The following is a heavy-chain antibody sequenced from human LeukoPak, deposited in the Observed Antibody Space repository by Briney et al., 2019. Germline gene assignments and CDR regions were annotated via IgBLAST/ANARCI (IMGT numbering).Heavy chain of an antibody. CDR1: GFTVSSNY. V-gene: IGHV3-53*01. Sequence: GGSLRLSCAASGFTVSSNYMSWVSQAPGKGLEWVSVIYSGGSTYYADSVKGRFTISRDNSKNTLYLQMNSLRAEDTAVYYCARDSYYDDPSVRWFDPWGQGTLVTVSS. D-gene: IGHD3-22*01. CDR2: IYSGGST. J-gene: IGHJ5*02. CDR3: ARDSYYDDPSVRWFDP.